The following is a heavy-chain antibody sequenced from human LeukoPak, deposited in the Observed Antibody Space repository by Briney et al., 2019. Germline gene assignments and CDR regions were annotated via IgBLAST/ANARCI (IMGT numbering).Heavy chain of an antibody. CDR1: GFTFSSYA. Sequence: PGGSLRLSCAASGFTFSSYAMSWVRQAPGKGLEWVSAISGSGGSTYYADSVKGRFTISRDNSKNTLYLQMNSLRAEDTAVYYCAKDRRVVVVPAAVDYWGQGTLVTVSS. V-gene: IGHV3-23*01. J-gene: IGHJ4*02. CDR3: AKDRRVVVVPAAVDY. D-gene: IGHD2-2*01. CDR2: ISGSGGST.